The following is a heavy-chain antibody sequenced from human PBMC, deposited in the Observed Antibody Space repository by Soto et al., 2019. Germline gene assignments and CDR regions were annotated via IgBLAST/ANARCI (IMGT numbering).Heavy chain of an antibody. Sequence: QVQLVQSGAEVKKPGASVKVSCNASGYTFTNYGISCVRQAPGQGLEGMGWINAYNGNTKSAQKLQGRVTLTTDTSTSTAYMGLRRLRSDDTAVYYCARDAAAGLNACWGQGTLVTVS. CDR3: ARDAAAGLNAC. D-gene: IGHD6-13*01. V-gene: IGHV1-18*01. J-gene: IGHJ4*02. CDR2: INAYNGNT. CDR1: GYTFTNYG.